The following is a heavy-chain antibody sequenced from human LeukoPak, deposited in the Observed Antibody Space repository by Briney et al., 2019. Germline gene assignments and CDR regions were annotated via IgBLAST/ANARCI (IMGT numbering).Heavy chain of an antibody. J-gene: IGHJ3*02. CDR1: GYTFTSYG. D-gene: IGHD3-10*01. Sequence: ASVKVSCKASGYTFTSYGISWVRQAPGQGLEWMGGIIPIFGTANYAQKFQGRVTITADESTSTAYMELSSLRSEDTAVYYCARARYYGSGSYAFDIWGQGTMVTVSS. CDR3: ARARYYGSGSYAFDI. CDR2: IIPIFGTA. V-gene: IGHV1-69*13.